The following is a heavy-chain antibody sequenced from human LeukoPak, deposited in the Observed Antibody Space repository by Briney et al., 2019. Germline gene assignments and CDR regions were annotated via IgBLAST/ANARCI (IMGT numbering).Heavy chain of an antibody. J-gene: IGHJ3*02. CDR1: GFTFSTYT. V-gene: IGHV3-30*18. Sequence: PGGSLRLSCAASGFTFSTYTIHWVRQAPGKGLEWVAVISYDGSNKYYADSVKGRFTISRDNSKNTLYLQMNSLRAEDTAVYYCAKMGGHDAFDIWGQGTMVTVSS. CDR2: ISYDGSNK. CDR3: AKMGGHDAFDI. D-gene: IGHD2-15*01.